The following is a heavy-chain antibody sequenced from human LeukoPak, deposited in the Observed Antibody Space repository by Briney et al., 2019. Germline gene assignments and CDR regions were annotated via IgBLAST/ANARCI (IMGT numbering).Heavy chain of an antibody. D-gene: IGHD4-11*01. CDR1: GFIFSHHG. CDR3: ARDAQRGFDYSNSLKN. J-gene: IGHJ4*01. V-gene: IGHV3-33*01. Sequence: GGSLRLSCAVSGFIFSHHGMHWVRQAPGKGLEWVAVIWSDSTNRFYADSVKGRFTISRDNSQNTVFLQMNSLRVNDTAIYYCARDAQRGFDYSNSLKNWGRGTLVTVSS. CDR2: IWSDSTNR.